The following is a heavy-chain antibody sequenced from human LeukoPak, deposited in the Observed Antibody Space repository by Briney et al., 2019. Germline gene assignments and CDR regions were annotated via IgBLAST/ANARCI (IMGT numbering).Heavy chain of an antibody. CDR3: AKGYDSSGYYSGYYFDY. CDR1: GFTFSSYA. V-gene: IGHV3-23*01. J-gene: IGHJ4*02. Sequence: GGSLRLSCAASGFTFSSYAMSWVRQAPGKGLEWVSAISGSGGSTYHADSVKGRFTISRDNSKNTLYLQMNSLRAEDTAVYYCAKGYDSSGYYSGYYFDYWGQGTLVTVSS. CDR2: ISGSGGST. D-gene: IGHD3-22*01.